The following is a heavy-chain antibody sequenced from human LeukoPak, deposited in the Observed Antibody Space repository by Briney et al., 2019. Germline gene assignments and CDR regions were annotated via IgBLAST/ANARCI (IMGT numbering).Heavy chain of an antibody. CDR3: ARRGGFYYDIDY. CDR2: INAGNGNT. J-gene: IGHJ4*02. V-gene: IGHV1-3*01. D-gene: IGHD3-22*01. CDR1: GYTFTSYA. Sequence: ASVKVSCKASGYTFTSYAMHWVRQAPGQRLEWMGWINAGNGNTKYSQKFQGRVTITRDTSASTAYMELSSLRSEDTAVYYCARRGGFYYDIDYWGQGTLVTVSS.